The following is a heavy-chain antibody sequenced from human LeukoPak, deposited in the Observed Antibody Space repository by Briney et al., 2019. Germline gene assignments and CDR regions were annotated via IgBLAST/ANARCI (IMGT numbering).Heavy chain of an antibody. D-gene: IGHD3-22*01. CDR1: GGSISSDY. CDR3: ARDYYDSSGYPGFDY. V-gene: IGHV4-59*12. Sequence: SETLSLTCTVSGGSISSDYWSWIRQPPGKRLEWIGYIYYSGSTNYNPSLKSRVTISVDTSKNQFSLKLSSVTAADTAVYYCARDYYDSSGYPGFDYWGQGTLVTVSS. J-gene: IGHJ4*02. CDR2: IYYSGST.